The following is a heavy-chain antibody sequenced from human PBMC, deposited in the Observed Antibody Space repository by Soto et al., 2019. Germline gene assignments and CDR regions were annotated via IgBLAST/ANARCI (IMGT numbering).Heavy chain of an antibody. CDR3: ARDLQMSRYSSSPSSLDY. CDR1: GGTFSSYT. CDR2: IIPILGIA. Sequence: ASVKVSCKSSGGTFSSYTISWVRQAPGQGLEWMGRIIPILGIANYAQKFQGRVTITADKSTSTAYMELSSLRSEDTAVYYCARDLQMSRYSSSPSSLDYWGQGTLVPVSS. V-gene: IGHV1-69*04. J-gene: IGHJ4*02. D-gene: IGHD6-6*01.